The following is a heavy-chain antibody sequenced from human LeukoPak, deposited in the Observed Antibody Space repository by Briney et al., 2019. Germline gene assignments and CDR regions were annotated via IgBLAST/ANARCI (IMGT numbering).Heavy chain of an antibody. CDR2: SNPIFGTA. V-gene: IGHV1-69*05. CDR1: VGTVSSYA. D-gene: IGHD2-2*01. CDR3: ARGPGYCSSTSCYNWFDP. Sequence: SSVKLSYKASVGTVSSYAISWVRQPPRQGLEWMGGSNPIFGTANYAQKFQGRVTITTDESTSTAYMELSSLRSEDTAVYYCARGPGYCSSTSCYNWFDPWGQGTLVTVSS. J-gene: IGHJ5*02.